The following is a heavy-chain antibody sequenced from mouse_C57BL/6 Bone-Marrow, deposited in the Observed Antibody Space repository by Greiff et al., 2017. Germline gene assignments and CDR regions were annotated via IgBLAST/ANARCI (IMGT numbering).Heavy chain of an antibody. CDR3: AREERGTTVPFFAY. Sequence: QVQLQQPGAELVMPGASVQLSCKASGYTFTSYWMHWVKQRPGQGLEWIGEIDPSDSYTNYNQKFKGKSTLTVDKSSSAAYMQLSSLTSEDSAVYYCAREERGTTVPFFAYWGQGTLVTVSA. D-gene: IGHD1-1*01. J-gene: IGHJ3*01. CDR1: GYTFTSYW. V-gene: IGHV1-69*01. CDR2: IDPSDSYT.